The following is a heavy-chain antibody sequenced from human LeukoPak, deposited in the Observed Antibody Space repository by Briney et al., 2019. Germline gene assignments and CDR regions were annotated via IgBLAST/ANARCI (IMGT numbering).Heavy chain of an antibody. Sequence: SQTLSLTCTVSGGSISSGTYYWSWIRQPPGKGLEWIGEINHSGSTNYNPSLKSRVTISVDTSKNQFSLKLSSVTAAGTAVYYCARIGYCSSTSCYNLPQSPNSGYYYGMDVWGQGTTVTVTS. CDR2: INHSGST. CDR1: GGSISSGTYY. J-gene: IGHJ6*02. V-gene: IGHV4-39*07. D-gene: IGHD2-2*01. CDR3: ARIGYCSSTSCYNLPQSPNSGYYYGMDV.